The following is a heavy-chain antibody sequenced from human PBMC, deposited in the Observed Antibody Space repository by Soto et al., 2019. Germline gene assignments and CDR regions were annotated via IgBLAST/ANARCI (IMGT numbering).Heavy chain of an antibody. CDR2: ISAYNGNT. CDR1: GYTFPGYG. CDR3: AIVYLITMGRGELSDY. V-gene: IGHV1-18*01. J-gene: IGHJ4*02. D-gene: IGHD3-10*01. Sequence: QVQLEQSGAEVKKPGASVKVSCKASGYTFPGYGITWVQQDPGQGLEWMGWISAYNGNTNDAQKLQGRVTMTTDTSTSTAYMELRSLTPDDTAVYYCAIVYLITMGRGELSDYWGQETLVTVS.